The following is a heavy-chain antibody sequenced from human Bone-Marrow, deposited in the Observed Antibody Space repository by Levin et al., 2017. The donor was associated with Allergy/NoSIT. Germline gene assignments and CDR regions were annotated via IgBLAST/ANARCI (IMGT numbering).Heavy chain of an antibody. CDR3: AKSLPRGEGGATFDY. CDR1: GFTFSSYA. CDR2: ISGSGGST. D-gene: IGHD1-26*01. V-gene: IGHV3-23*01. J-gene: IGHJ4*02. Sequence: ASVKVSCAASGFTFSSYAMSWVRQAPGKGLEWVSAISGSGGSTYYADSVQGRFTISRDNSKNTLYLQMNSLRAEDTAVYYCAKSLPRGEGGATFDYWGQGTLVTVSS.